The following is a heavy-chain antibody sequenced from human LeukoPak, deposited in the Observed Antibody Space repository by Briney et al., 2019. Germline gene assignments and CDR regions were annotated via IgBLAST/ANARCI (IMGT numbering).Heavy chain of an antibody. Sequence: ASVKVSCKVSGYTLTELSMHWVRQAPGKGLEWMGSFDPEDGETIYAQKFQGRVTITADESTSTAYMELSSLRSEDTAVYYCARFSGSYLDLWGRGTLVTVSS. V-gene: IGHV1-24*01. CDR3: ARFSGSYLDL. J-gene: IGHJ2*01. CDR2: FDPEDGET. D-gene: IGHD1-26*01. CDR1: GYTLTELS.